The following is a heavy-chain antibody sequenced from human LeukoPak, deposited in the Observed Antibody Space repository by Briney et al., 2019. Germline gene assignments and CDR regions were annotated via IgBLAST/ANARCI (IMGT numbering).Heavy chain of an antibody. D-gene: IGHD3-10*01. Sequence: PGGSLSLSCAASGFTFSSYSMNWVRQAPGKGLEWVSSISSSSSYIYYADSVKGRFTISRDNAKNSLYLQMNSLRAEDTAVYYCARDCWDYGSGSYCGIDYWGQGTLVTVSS. V-gene: IGHV3-21*01. CDR2: ISSSSSYI. CDR3: ARDCWDYGSGSYCGIDY. J-gene: IGHJ4*02. CDR1: GFTFSSYS.